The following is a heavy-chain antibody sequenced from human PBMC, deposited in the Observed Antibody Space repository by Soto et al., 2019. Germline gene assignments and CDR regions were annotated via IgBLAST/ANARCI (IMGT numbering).Heavy chain of an antibody. Sequence: GGSLRLSCAASGFTFSDYYMSWIRQAPGRGLQWVSYIKTSSSTMYYADSVKGRFTVSRDNAKNSLYLRMNRLRAEDTAVYYCARGLWNFDLWGRGTLVTVSS. CDR3: ARGLWNFDL. CDR1: GFTFSDYY. CDR2: IKTSSSTM. D-gene: IGHD3-16*01. V-gene: IGHV3-11*01. J-gene: IGHJ2*01.